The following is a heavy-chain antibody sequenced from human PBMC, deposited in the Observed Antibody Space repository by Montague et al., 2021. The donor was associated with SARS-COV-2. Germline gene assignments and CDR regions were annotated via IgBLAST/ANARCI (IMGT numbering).Heavy chain of an antibody. Sequence: SETLSLTCAVCGGSFSGYYWSWIRQPPGKGLEWIGEIHHSGSTNYNPSLKSRVTISVDTSKNQFSLKLSSVTAADTAVYYCARATLSVTVIVVVMTAIDYYFDYWGQGNLVTVSS. CDR3: ARATLSVTVIVVVMTAIDYYFDY. CDR1: GGSFSGYY. D-gene: IGHD3-22*01. CDR2: IHHSGST. J-gene: IGHJ4*02. V-gene: IGHV4-34*01.